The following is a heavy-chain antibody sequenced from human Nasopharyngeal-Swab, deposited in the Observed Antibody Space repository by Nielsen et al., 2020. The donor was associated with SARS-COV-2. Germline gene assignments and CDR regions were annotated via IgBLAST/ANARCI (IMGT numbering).Heavy chain of an antibody. CDR1: GFTLSDHY. CDR3: ARGLNSFDC. J-gene: IGHJ4*02. D-gene: IGHD3-16*01. CDR2: SRNKANSYTT. Sequence: LKISCAASGFTLSDHYMDWVRQAPGKGLEWVGRSRNKANSYTTEYAASVKGRFAISRDESKNSLYLQMNSLKPEDTAVYYCARGLNSFDCWGQGTLVTVSS. V-gene: IGHV3-72*01.